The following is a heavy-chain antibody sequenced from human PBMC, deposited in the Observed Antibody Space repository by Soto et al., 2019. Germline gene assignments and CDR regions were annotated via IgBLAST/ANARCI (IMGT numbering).Heavy chain of an antibody. D-gene: IGHD1-1*01. J-gene: IGHJ4*02. CDR3: AKVMYTWHEVAAFDS. V-gene: IGHV3-23*01. CDR2: IGVTAGST. Sequence: AHLSESGGGLQQPGGSLKLSCEASRFTFSNFAMSWVRQAPGKGLEWISTIGVTAGSTYYTDSVRGRFTISRDNSKNTLYLEMNSLRAEDTALYYCAKVMYTWHEVAAFDSWGQGTLVAVSS. CDR1: RFTFSNFA.